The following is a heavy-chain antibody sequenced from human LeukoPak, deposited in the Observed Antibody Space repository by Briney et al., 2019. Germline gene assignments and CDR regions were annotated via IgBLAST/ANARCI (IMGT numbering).Heavy chain of an antibody. D-gene: IGHD4-23*01. CDR2: IKQDGSEE. CDR1: GFTFSSYW. Sequence: GGSLRLSCAASGFTFSSYWMSWVRQAPGKGLEWVANIKQDGSEEYYVDSVKGRFTISRDNAKNSLYLQMNSLRAEDTAVYYCARDLMSAVARGWFDPWGHGTLVTVSS. J-gene: IGHJ5*02. CDR3: ARDLMSAVARGWFDP. V-gene: IGHV3-7*01.